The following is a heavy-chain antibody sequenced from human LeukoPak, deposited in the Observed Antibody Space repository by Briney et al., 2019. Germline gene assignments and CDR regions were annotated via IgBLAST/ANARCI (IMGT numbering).Heavy chain of an antibody. V-gene: IGHV3-33*01. CDR1: GFTFSDYA. Sequence: GSLRLSCAASGFTFSDYAMHWVRQAPGQGLEWVAVIGYDGSNKYDADSVKGRFTISRDNSKNMMYLQMNSLRAEDTAVYYCARDRFMVRGVMVGTFDLWGQGTMVTVSS. D-gene: IGHD3-10*01. CDR3: ARDRFMVRGVMVGTFDL. J-gene: IGHJ3*01. CDR2: IGYDGSNK.